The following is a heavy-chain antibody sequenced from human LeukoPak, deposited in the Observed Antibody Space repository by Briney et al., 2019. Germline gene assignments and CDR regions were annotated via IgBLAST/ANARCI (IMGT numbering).Heavy chain of an antibody. V-gene: IGHV1-18*01. D-gene: IGHD2-2*02. J-gene: IGHJ6*02. CDR3: ARDHIVVVPAAIPEDTPYYYYGMDV. CDR2: ISAYNGNT. Sequence: ASVKVSCKASGYTFTSYGISWVRQAPGQGLEWMGWISAYNGNTSYAQKLQGRVTMTTDTSTSTAYMELRSLRSDDTAVYYCARDHIVVVPAAIPEDTPYYYYGMDVWGQGTTVTVSS. CDR1: GYTFTSYG.